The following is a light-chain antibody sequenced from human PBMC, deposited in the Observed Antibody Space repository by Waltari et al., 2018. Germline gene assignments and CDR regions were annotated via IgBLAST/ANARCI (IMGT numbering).Light chain of an antibody. CDR2: DNT. V-gene: IGLV1-51*02. CDR1: SSNIGNNY. CDR3: GTWDSSLSGAV. Sequence: QSVLTQPPSVSAAPGQRVTISCSGGSSNIGNNYVSWYRQFPGTAPKLLIYDNTERPSGIPGRFSGSKSGTSATLDITRLQAGDEAGYYCGTWDSSLSGAVFGGGTHLTVL. J-gene: IGLJ7*01.